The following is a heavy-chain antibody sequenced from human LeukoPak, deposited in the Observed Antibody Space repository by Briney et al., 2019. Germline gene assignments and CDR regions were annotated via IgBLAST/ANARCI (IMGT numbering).Heavy chain of an antibody. CDR3: ARDSSGWFDDAFDI. V-gene: IGHV1-69*05. Sequence: GASVKVSCKXSGGTFSSYAISWVRQAPGQGLEWMGRIIPIFGTANYAQKFQGRVTITTDESTSTAYMELSSLRSEDTAVYYCARDSSGWFDDAFDIWGQGTMVTVSS. CDR2: IIPIFGTA. J-gene: IGHJ3*02. D-gene: IGHD6-19*01. CDR1: GGTFSSYA.